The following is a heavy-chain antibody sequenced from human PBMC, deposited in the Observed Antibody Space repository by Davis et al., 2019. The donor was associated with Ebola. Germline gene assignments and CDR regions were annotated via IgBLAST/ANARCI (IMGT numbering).Heavy chain of an antibody. D-gene: IGHD6-13*01. CDR3: ARSGPPIAAMFDY. V-gene: IGHV3-21*01. CDR1: VITFSSYA. J-gene: IGHJ4*02. CDR2: ISSDSDYI. Sequence: GESLKISCADSVITFSSYAMTWVRQAPGKGLEWVSSISSDSDYIYYADSAKGRFTISRDNAKNSLYLQMNSLRAEDTAVYYCARSGPPIAAMFDYWGQGTLVTVSS.